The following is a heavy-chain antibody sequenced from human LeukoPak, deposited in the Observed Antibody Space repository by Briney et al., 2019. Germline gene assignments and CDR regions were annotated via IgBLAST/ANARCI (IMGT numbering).Heavy chain of an antibody. Sequence: SETLSLTCTVSGGSISSSSYYWGWIRQPPGTGLEWIGSIYSGGNTYYSPSLKSRVTISVDASKNQCSLRLSSVTAADTAVYYCGRYDHPVITPIDPWGQGTLVTVSS. CDR2: IYSGGNT. CDR1: GGSISSSSYY. V-gene: IGHV4-39*01. J-gene: IGHJ5*02. D-gene: IGHD3-3*01. CDR3: GRYDHPVITPIDP.